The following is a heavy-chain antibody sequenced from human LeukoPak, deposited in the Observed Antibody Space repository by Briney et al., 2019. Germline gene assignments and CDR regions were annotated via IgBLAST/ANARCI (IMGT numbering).Heavy chain of an antibody. V-gene: IGHV4-28*03. J-gene: IGHJ5*02. D-gene: IGHD2-15*01. CDR3: ARDDGVARLDP. CDR1: GYSITSSSW. Sequence: SETLSLTCAASGYSITSSSWWGWIRQPPGKGLEWIGYIYHSGTTYYNPSLKSRVTISVDTSKNQFSLKLSSVTAADTAVYYCARDDGVARLDPWGQGTLVTVSS. CDR2: IYHSGTT.